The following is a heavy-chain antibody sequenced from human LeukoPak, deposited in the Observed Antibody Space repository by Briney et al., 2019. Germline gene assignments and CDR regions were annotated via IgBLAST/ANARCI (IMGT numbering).Heavy chain of an antibody. D-gene: IGHD6-13*01. Sequence: PGGSLRLSCAASGFTFSSYSMNWVRQAPGKGLEWVSSISSSSSYIYYADSVKGRSTISRDNAKNSLYLQMNSLRAEDTAVYYCARDLQQLEFGIYYYGMDVWGQGTTVTVSS. CDR3: ARDLQQLEFGIYYYGMDV. CDR1: GFTFSSYS. V-gene: IGHV3-21*01. CDR2: ISSSSSYI. J-gene: IGHJ6*02.